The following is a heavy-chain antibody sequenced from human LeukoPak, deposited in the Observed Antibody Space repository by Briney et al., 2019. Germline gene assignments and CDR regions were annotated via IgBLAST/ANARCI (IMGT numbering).Heavy chain of an antibody. J-gene: IGHJ4*02. CDR1: GGPISINDHY. CDR3: ARRGELPQHFDY. CDR2: IYYSGST. D-gene: IGHD1-26*01. V-gene: IGHV4-30-4*01. Sequence: SETLSLTCTVSGGPISINDHYWSWIRQPPGKGLEWIGYIYYSGSTYYNPSLKSRVTISVDTSKNQFSLKLSSVTAADTAVYYCARRGELPQHFDYWGQGTLVTVSS.